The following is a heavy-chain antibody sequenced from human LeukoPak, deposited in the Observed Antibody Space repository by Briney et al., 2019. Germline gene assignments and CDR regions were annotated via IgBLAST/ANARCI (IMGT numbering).Heavy chain of an antibody. CDR1: GGSISNGNW. CDR3: ATRSPLVDAIL. Sequence: SETLSITCFVSGGSISNGNWCTWVRQPPGKGLEWIGEIYHTGTTNYNASLESRVTISIDESTNRFSLNLRSVTAADTAVYYCATRSPLVDAILWGQGTLVTVSS. CDR2: IYHTGTT. V-gene: IGHV4/OR15-8*02. D-gene: IGHD5-12*01. J-gene: IGHJ4*02.